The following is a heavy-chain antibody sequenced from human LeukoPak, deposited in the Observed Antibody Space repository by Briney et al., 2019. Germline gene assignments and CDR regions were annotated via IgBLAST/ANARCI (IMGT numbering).Heavy chain of an antibody. J-gene: IGHJ4*02. D-gene: IGHD6-19*01. CDR1: GFPFSSHW. V-gene: IGHV3-7*01. CDR3: ASGGGWVFNN. CDR2: INQDGSEK. Sequence: GGSLRLSCAASGFPFSSHWLSWFRQSPGKGLEWVAHINQDGSEKYYVDSVKGRFTISRDNARNSQYLQMNSLRAEDTAVYYCASGGGWVFNNWGQGTLATVSS.